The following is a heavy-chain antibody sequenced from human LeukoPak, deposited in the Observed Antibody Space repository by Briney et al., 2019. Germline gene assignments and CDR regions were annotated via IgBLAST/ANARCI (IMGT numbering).Heavy chain of an antibody. CDR1: GYTFTSYY. D-gene: IGHD2-2*02. CDR3: ARGGPEYLSDY. CDR2: INPSGGST. V-gene: IGHV1-46*01. Sequence: APVNVSCKASGYTFTSYYMHWVRQAPGQGLEWMGIINPSGGSTSYAQKFQGRVTMTRDTSTSTVYMELSSLRSEDTAVYYCARGGPEYLSDYWGQGTLVTVSS. J-gene: IGHJ4*02.